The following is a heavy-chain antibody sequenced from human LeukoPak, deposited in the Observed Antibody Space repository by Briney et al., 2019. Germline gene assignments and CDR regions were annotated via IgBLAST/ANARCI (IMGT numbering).Heavy chain of an antibody. D-gene: IGHD6-13*01. CDR1: GYTFTSYG. V-gene: IGHV1-18*01. CDR3: ARDLLRANIWQQLVRGNWFDP. Sequence: ASVKVSCKASGYTFTSYGISWVRQAPGQGLEWMGWISAYNGNTNYAHKLQGRVTMTTDTSTSTAYMELRSLRSDDTAVYYCARDLLRANIWQQLVRGNWFDPWGQGTLVTVSS. J-gene: IGHJ5*02. CDR2: ISAYNGNT.